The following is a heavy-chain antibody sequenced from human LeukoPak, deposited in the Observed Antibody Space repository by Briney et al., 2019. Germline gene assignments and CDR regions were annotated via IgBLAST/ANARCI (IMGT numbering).Heavy chain of an antibody. CDR1: GGSISNKY. J-gene: IGHJ5*02. D-gene: IGHD6-13*01. CDR3: ARANTAAAADT. CDR2: IYYSGST. V-gene: IGHV4-59*01. Sequence: SETLSLTCTVSGGSISNKYWSWIRQPPGKGLEWIGYIYYSGSTNYNPSLKSRVTMSVDPSKNQFSLKPSSVTAADTAVYYCARANTAAAADTWGQGTLVTVSS.